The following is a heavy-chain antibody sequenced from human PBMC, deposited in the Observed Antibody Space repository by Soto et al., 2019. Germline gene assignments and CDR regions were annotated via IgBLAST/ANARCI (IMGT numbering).Heavy chain of an antibody. D-gene: IGHD2-15*01. Sequence: PGGSLRLSCAAAGFTFSGSSMHWVRQASWKGLEWVGRIRSKANSYATAYAASVKGRFTISRDDSKNTAYLQMNSMKTEDTAVYYCTIVVVVAASHAFDIWGHGTLVTVSS. CDR2: IRSKANSYAT. V-gene: IGHV3-73*01. CDR1: GFTFSGSS. J-gene: IGHJ3*02. CDR3: TIVVVVAASHAFDI.